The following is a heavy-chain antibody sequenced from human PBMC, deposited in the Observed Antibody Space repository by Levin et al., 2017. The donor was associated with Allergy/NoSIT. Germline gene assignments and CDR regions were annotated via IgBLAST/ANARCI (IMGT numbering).Heavy chain of an antibody. D-gene: IGHD2-2*01. CDR2: INHSGST. V-gene: IGHV4-34*01. J-gene: IGHJ6*02. Sequence: PSETLSLTCAVYGGSFSGYYWSWIRQPPGKGLEWIGEINHSGSTNYNPSLKSRVTISVDTSKNQFSLKLSSVTAADTAVYYRARGKKGCSSTSCSVAYYYYGMDVWGQGTTVTVSS. CDR1: GGSFSGYY. CDR3: ARGKKGCSSTSCSVAYYYYGMDV.